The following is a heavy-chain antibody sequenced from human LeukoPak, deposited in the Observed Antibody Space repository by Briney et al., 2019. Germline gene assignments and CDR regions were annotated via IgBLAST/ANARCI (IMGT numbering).Heavy chain of an antibody. J-gene: IGHJ4*02. CDR1: GFTFSTYW. V-gene: IGHV3-74*01. CDR3: ARARELATVGVDY. CDR2: INSDGSDT. D-gene: IGHD5-24*01. Sequence: PGGSLRLSCAASGFTFSTYWMHWVRQAPGKGLVWVSRINSDGSDTNYADSVKGRFTISRDNAKNTLYLQMSSLRAEDTAVYYCARARELATVGVDYWGQGTLVTVSS.